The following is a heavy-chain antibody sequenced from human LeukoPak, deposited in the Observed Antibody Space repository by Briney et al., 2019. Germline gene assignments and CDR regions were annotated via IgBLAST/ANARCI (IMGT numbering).Heavy chain of an antibody. CDR1: GGSISSYN. CDR3: ARDLGSGWYSDAFDI. CDR2: IYTSGST. Sequence: PETLSLTCTVPGGSISSYNWSWIRHPAGKGLEWIGRIYTSGSTHYNPSLKSRITMSVDTSKNQFSLKLSSVTAADTAVYYCARDLGSGWYSDAFDIWGQGTMVTVSS. D-gene: IGHD6-19*01. J-gene: IGHJ3*02. V-gene: IGHV4-4*07.